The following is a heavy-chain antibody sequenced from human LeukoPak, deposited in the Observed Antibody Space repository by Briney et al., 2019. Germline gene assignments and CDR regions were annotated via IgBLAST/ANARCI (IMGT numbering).Heavy chain of an antibody. J-gene: IGHJ6*02. Sequence: GRSMRLSCAASGFTFSSYAMRWVRHAPGKGLEWEGVISYDGSNKLYTDSVKGRVTIARDNCKDTLYLQMNSLRAEDTAVYYCASVDTALFGMDVWGQGTTVTVSS. CDR2: ISYDGSNK. CDR1: GFTFSSYA. V-gene: IGHV3-30*10. D-gene: IGHD5-18*01. CDR3: ASVDTALFGMDV.